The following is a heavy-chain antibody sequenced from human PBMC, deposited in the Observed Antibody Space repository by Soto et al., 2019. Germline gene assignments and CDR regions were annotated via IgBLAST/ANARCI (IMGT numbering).Heavy chain of an antibody. CDR2: IYYSGST. CDR3: ARGTVTTGGEERFGGYYYYYYGMDV. V-gene: IGHV4-31*03. Sequence: SETLSLTCTVSGGSISSGGYYWSWIRQHPGKGLEWIGYIYYSGSTYYNPSLKSRVTISVDTSKNQFSLKLSSVTAADTAVYYCARGTVTTGGEERFGGYYYYYYGMDVWGQGTTVTVSS. CDR1: GGSISSGGYY. J-gene: IGHJ6*02. D-gene: IGHD4-17*01.